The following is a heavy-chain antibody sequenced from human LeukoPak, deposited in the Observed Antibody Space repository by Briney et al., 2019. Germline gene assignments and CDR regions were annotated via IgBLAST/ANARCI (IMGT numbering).Heavy chain of an antibody. CDR2: MYYSGTT. V-gene: IGHV4-39*01. J-gene: IGHJ4*02. CDR1: GGSISSGSYY. CDR3: ARHPPRDGSAFDY. Sequence: SETLSLTCTVSGGSISSGSYYWGWIRQPPGKGLEWSASMYYSGTTFYSPSLKSRVTISVDTSKNQLSLKLGSVTAADTAVYYCARHPPRDGSAFDYWGQGTLVTVSS.